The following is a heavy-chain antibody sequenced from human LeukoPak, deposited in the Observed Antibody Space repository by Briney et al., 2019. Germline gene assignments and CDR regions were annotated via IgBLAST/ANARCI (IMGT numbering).Heavy chain of an antibody. CDR3: AREVVVVPAAMGVGAFDI. Sequence: PGGSLRLSCVASGFTFSSYAMHWVRQAPGKGLEWVAVISYDGSNKYYADSVKGRFTISRDNSKNTLYLQMNSLRAEDTAVYYCAREVVVVPAAMGVGAFDIWGQGTMVTVSS. V-gene: IGHV3-30*04. D-gene: IGHD2-2*01. J-gene: IGHJ3*02. CDR1: GFTFSSYA. CDR2: ISYDGSNK.